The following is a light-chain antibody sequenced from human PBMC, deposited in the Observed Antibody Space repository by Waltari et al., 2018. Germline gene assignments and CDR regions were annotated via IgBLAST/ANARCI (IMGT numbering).Light chain of an antibody. CDR3: AAWDDSLTLVV. Sequence: QSVLTQPPSASGTPGQRVTISCSGTSSNIGRNSVNWYQQLPGMAPKLLIYSSSQRPPWFPDLFSASKSGTSAPLAISGPQSEAEADYYCAAWDDSLTLVVFGGGTKLTVL. CDR2: SSS. J-gene: IGLJ2*01. CDR1: SSNIGRNS. V-gene: IGLV1-44*01.